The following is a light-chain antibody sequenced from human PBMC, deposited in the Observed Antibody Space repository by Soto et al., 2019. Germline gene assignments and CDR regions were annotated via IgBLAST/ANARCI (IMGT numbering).Light chain of an antibody. CDR2: LTY. J-gene: IGKJ1*01. V-gene: IGKV1-17*01. CDR1: QDIGND. CDR3: LQHNSYPRK. Sequence: IQLTQSPSSLSASVGDRVTIPCRASQDIGNDVGWYQQKPGKAPKRLIYLTYSLQTGVPSRFSGSGSGTDFSLTISSLQPEDSATYFCLQHNSYPRKCGQGTKGDIK.